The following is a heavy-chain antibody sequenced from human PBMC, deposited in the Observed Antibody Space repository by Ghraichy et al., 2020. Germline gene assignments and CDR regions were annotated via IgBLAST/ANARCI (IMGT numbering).Heavy chain of an antibody. CDR1: GFTFSSYA. CDR3: AKDSGIYLDRPPTIDY. CDR2: ISGSGGST. Sequence: GGSLRLSSAASGFTFSSYAMSWVRRAPGKGLEWVSIISGSGGSTYYTDSVKGRFAISRDNSKNTLYLQMNSLRAEDTALYYCAKDSGIYLDRPPTIDYWGQGTLVTVFS. J-gene: IGHJ4*02. D-gene: IGHD1-26*01. V-gene: IGHV3-23*01.